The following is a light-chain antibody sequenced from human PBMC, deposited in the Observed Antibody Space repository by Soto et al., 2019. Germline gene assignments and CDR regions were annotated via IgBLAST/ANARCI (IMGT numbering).Light chain of an antibody. CDR1: SSDVGGYNS. CDR2: DVG. V-gene: IGLV2-14*03. Sequence: QSALTQPASVSGSPGESITIPCTGTSSDVGGYNSVSWYQHHPGKAPNLILYDVGDRPSGVSYRFSGSKSGNTASLTISGLQAADEADYFCSSFTSSMTNVFGSGTKVPVL. J-gene: IGLJ1*01. CDR3: SSFTSSMTNV.